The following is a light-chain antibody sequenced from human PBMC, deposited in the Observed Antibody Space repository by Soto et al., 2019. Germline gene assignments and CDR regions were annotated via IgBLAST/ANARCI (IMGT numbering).Light chain of an antibody. CDR3: SSYTSRSTLV. CDR2: EVT. V-gene: IGLV2-8*01. Sequence: QSALTQPPSASGSPGQSVTISCTGTSSDVGGYDYVSWYQQHPGKAPKLIIYEVTERPSGVPDRFSGSKSGNTASLTVSGLQSEDEADYYCSSYTSRSTLVFGTGTKLTVL. J-gene: IGLJ1*01. CDR1: SSDVGGYDY.